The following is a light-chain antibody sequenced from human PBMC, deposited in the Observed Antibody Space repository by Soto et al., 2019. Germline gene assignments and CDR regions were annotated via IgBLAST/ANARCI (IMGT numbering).Light chain of an antibody. CDR2: GAS. CDR3: QQYHSTPRT. Sequence: EIVLTQSPGTLSLSPGERATLSCRASQSVSSNRLAWYQQKPGQAPRLLIYGASSRPTGIPDRFSGSGSGTDFTLTISRLEPEDFASYYCQQYHSTPRTFGQGTKVEI. J-gene: IGKJ1*01. V-gene: IGKV3-20*01. CDR1: QSVSSNR.